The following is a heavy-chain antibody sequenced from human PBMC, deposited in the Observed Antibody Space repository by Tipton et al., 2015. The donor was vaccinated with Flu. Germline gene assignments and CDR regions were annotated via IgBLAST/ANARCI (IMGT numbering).Heavy chain of an antibody. CDR2: IKSKTDGGTT. Sequence: SLRLSCAASGFTFSNDWMSWVRQAPGKGLEWVGRIKSKTDGGTTDYAAPVKGRFTISSDDSKNTLYLQMTSLKTEDTAVYYCTMHSSGWFGLSCDYWGHGTLVTVSS. J-gene: IGHJ4*01. CDR1: GFTFSNDW. CDR3: TMHSSGWFGLSCDY. V-gene: IGHV3-15*01. D-gene: IGHD6-19*01.